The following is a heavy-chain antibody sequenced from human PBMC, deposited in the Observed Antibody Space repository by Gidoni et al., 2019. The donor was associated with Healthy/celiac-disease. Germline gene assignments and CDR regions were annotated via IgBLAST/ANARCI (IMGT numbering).Heavy chain of an antibody. CDR3: ARDLLFPSSGYSD. J-gene: IGHJ4*02. CDR2: ISSSGSTI. D-gene: IGHD3-22*01. V-gene: IGHV3-48*03. CDR1: GFTFSSYE. Sequence: EVQLVESGGGLVQPGGSLRLSCAASGFTFSSYEMNWVRQAPGKGLEWVSYISSSGSTIYYADSVKGRFTISRDNAKNSLYLQMNSLRAEDTAVYYCARDLLFPSSGYSDWGQGTLVTVSS.